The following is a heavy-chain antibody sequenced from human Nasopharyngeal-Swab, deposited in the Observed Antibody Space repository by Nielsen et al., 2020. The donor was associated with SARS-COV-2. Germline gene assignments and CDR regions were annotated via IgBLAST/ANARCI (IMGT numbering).Heavy chain of an antibody. CDR3: ARDRKGYCSSTSCHYYGMDV. D-gene: IGHD2-2*01. CDR2: IYYSGST. CDR1: GGSISSGGYY. Sequence: LSLTCTVSGGSISSGGYYWSWIRQHPGKGLEWIGYIYYSGSTYYNPSLKSRVTISVDTSKNQFSLKLSSVTAADTAVYYCARDRKGYCSSTSCHYYGMDVWGQGTTVTVSS. J-gene: IGHJ6*02. V-gene: IGHV4-31*03.